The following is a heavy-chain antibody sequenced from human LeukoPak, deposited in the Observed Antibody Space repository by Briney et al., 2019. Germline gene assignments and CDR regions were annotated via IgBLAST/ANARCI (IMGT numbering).Heavy chain of an antibody. CDR2: MYYSGST. J-gene: IGHJ6*03. D-gene: IGHD1-7*01. V-gene: IGHV4-39*01. Sequence: PSQTLSLTRTVSGGSISSSSYYWGSGRQPPGTGLEWVGSMYYSGSTYYNPSLKRRVTISVDTPKNQFSLMLSSATAADTVVYYCARRIIETRQLYLDVWGKGTTVTVSS. CDR3: ARRIIETRQLYLDV. CDR1: GGSISSSSYY.